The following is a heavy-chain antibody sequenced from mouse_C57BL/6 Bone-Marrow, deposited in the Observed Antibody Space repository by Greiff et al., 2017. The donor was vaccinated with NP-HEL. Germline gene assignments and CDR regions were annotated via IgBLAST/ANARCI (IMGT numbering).Heavy chain of an antibody. CDR1: GYTFTDHT. D-gene: IGHD2-3*01. Sequence: QVQLKQSDAELVKPGASVKISCKVSGYTFTDHTIHWMKQSAEQLLAWIGYIYPRDGSTKYNEKFKGKATLTADKSSSTAYMQLNSLTSEDSAVYFCARLPPDVYSLDYWGQGTTLTVSS. CDR2: IYPRDGST. V-gene: IGHV1-78*01. J-gene: IGHJ2*01. CDR3: ARLPPDVYSLDY.